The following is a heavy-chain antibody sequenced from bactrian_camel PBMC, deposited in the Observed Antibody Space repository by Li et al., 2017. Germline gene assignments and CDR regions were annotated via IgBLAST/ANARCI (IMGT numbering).Heavy chain of an antibody. Sequence: DVQLVESGGGSVQPGGSLTLSCVGSGYTFSTYSMGWVRQAPGKGFEWVSSITGGGFSVTSYANSVKGRFSISLDTAKNTVFLQMNSLKPEDTAMYFCAFRDGACFLYPGPWHNWGQGTQVTVSS. D-gene: IGHD7*01. CDR1: GYTFSTYS. CDR2: ITGGGFSVT. V-gene: IGHV3S40*01. J-gene: IGHJ4*01. CDR3: AFRDGACFLYPGPWHN.